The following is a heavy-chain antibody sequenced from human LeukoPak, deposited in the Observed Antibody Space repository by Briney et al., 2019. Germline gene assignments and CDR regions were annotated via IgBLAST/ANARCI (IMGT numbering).Heavy chain of an antibody. J-gene: IGHJ4*02. CDR3: ARVGGDFIKDLDY. CDR1: GFSFSDYA. Sequence: GGSLRLSCVTSGFSFSDYAMHWVRQAPGKGLEYVSAITSNGGSTFYANSVKGRFTISRDNSKNTLYPQMGSLRGDDMAVYYCARVGGDFIKDLDYWGQGTLVTVSS. D-gene: IGHD3-10*01. CDR2: ITSNGGST. V-gene: IGHV3-64*01.